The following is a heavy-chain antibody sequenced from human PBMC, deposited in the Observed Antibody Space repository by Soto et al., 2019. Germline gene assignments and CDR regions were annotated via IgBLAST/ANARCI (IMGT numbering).Heavy chain of an antibody. J-gene: IGHJ5*02. Sequence: EVQLLESGGTLVQPGESLRRSCEVSGFSFSSFAMNWVRQAPGEGLEWVSSIRGTATSYADSVKGRFTISRDNSTNTVYLQMNTLTGEDTAVYYCAKCAMLMTTSGGWCNWLDPWGQGTLVIVSS. CDR1: GFSFSSFA. D-gene: IGHD2-21*01. CDR2: IRGTAT. V-gene: IGHV3-23*01. CDR3: AKCAMLMTTSGGWCNWLDP.